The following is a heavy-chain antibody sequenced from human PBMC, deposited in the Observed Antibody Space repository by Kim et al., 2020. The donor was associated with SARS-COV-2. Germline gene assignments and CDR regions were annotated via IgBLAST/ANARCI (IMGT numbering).Heavy chain of an antibody. Sequence: ASVKVSCKASGYTFTSYGISWVRQAPGQGLEWMGWISAYNGNTNYAQKLQGRVTMTTDTSTSTAYMELRSLRSDDTAVYYCARDYYGSGSYYNYPLDVWGQGTTVTVSS. J-gene: IGHJ6*02. CDR3: ARDYYGSGSYYNYPLDV. V-gene: IGHV1-18*01. CDR2: ISAYNGNT. D-gene: IGHD3-10*01. CDR1: GYTFTSYG.